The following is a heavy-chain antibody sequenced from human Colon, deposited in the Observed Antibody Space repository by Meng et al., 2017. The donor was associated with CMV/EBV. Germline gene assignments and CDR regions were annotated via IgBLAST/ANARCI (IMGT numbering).Heavy chain of an antibody. CDR1: GFSLRTTEVG. CDR2: IYWDDDN. CDR3: AHGRGWLTDY. D-gene: IGHD6-19*01. V-gene: IGHV2-5*02. J-gene: IGHJ4*02. Sequence: QIISKEPGYTLVKTTQTLTLTCTFSGFSLRTTEVGVHGIRQPPGKALEWIALIYWDDDNQFRPSLKNRITITKDTSKNQVVLTMTNMDPVDTATYYCAHGRGWLTDYWGQGTLVTVSS.